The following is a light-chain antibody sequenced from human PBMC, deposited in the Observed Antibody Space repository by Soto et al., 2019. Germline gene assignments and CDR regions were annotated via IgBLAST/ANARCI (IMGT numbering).Light chain of an antibody. CDR1: SSDVGGFNY. CDR2: DVT. CDR3: NSYTSSSTYV. V-gene: IGLV2-14*03. Sequence: QSVLTQPASVSGSPGQSITISCTGTSSDVGGFNYVSWYQQHPGKATKLMIYDVTNRPSGVSYRFSGSKSGTTASLTISGLQAEDEAEYYCNSYTSSSTYVFGTGTKVTVL. J-gene: IGLJ1*01.